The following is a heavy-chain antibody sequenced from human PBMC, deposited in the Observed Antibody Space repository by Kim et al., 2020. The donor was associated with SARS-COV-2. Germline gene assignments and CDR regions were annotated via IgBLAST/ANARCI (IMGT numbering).Heavy chain of an antibody. V-gene: IGHV4-34*01. J-gene: IGHJ4*02. CDR1: GGSFSGYY. Sequence: SETLSLTCAVYGGSFSGYYWSWIRHPPGKGLEWIGEINHSGSTNYNPSLKSRVTISVDTSKNQFSLKLSSVTAADTAVYYCARGATPPYDYDWGSYRYGGSRYYFDYWGQGTLVTVSS. CDR2: INHSGST. CDR3: ARGATPPYDYDWGSYRYGGSRYYFDY. D-gene: IGHD3-16*02.